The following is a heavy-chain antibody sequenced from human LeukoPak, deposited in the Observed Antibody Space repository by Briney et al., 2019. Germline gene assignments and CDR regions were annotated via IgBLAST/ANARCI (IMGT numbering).Heavy chain of an antibody. CDR2: IYYSGKT. CDR1: GGSIRSSSYY. CDR3: ARHRPPDYSSTWYPRLYYFDQ. Sequence: SETLSLTCPVSGGSIRSSSYYWFWIRQPPGKGLEWIGTIYYSGKTYYNPSLQSRLTISVDTSKNQFSLKLTSVIAADTAVYYCARHRPPDYSSTWYPRLYYFDQWGQGTLVTVSS. J-gene: IGHJ4*02. D-gene: IGHD6-13*01. V-gene: IGHV4-39*01.